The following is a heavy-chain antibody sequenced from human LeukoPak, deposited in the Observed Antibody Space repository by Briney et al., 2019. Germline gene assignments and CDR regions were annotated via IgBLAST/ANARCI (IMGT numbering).Heavy chain of an antibody. D-gene: IGHD3-3*01. J-gene: IGHJ5*02. CDR3: AKGNTDYDFWSGPTYNWFDP. CDR2: ISGSGGST. CDR1: GFTFSSYA. V-gene: IGHV3-23*01. Sequence: GGPLRLSCAASGFTFSSYAMSWVRQAPGKGLEWVSAISGSGGSTYYADSVKGRFTISRDNSKNTLYLQMNSLRAEDTAVYYCAKGNTDYDFWSGPTYNWFDPWGQGTLVTVSS.